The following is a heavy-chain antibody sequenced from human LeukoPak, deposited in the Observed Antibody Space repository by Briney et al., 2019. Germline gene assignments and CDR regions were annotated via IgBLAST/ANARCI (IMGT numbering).Heavy chain of an antibody. CDR1: GGTFSSYA. V-gene: IGHV1-69*13. D-gene: IGHD1-26*01. CDR3: ARGSGGGSSFFIDY. Sequence: ASVKVSCKASGGTFSSYAISWVRQAPGQGLEWMGGIIPIFGTANYAQRFQGRVTITADESTSTAYMELNNLRSEDTAVYYCARGSGGGSSFFIDYWGQGTLVTVSS. J-gene: IGHJ4*02. CDR2: IIPIFGTA.